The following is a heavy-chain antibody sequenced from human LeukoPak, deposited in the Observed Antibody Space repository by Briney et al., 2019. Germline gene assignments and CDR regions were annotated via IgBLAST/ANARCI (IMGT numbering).Heavy chain of an antibody. D-gene: IGHD4-17*01. Sequence: ASVKVSCKTSGYTFSNHGISWVRQAPGQGREWMGWISGYNGNINYVQKFRGRVTMTTDTSTSTAYMELRSLRSDDTAVYYCARDLSLGRHDDGEPFDYWGQGTLVTVSS. V-gene: IGHV1-18*01. J-gene: IGHJ4*02. CDR2: ISGYNGNI. CDR1: GYTFSNHG. CDR3: ARDLSLGRHDDGEPFDY.